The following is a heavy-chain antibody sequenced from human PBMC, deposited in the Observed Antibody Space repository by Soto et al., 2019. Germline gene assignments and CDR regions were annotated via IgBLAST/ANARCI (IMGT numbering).Heavy chain of an antibody. CDR3: ARDSGSRPSNYYFDY. Sequence: ASGKVSCKASGYTFTSYAMHWVRQAPGQRLEWMGWINAGNGNTKYSQKFQGRVTITRDTSASTAYMELSSLRSEDTAVYYCARDSGSRPSNYYFDYWGQGTLVTVSS. D-gene: IGHD3-10*01. CDR2: INAGNGNT. V-gene: IGHV1-3*01. CDR1: GYTFTSYA. J-gene: IGHJ4*02.